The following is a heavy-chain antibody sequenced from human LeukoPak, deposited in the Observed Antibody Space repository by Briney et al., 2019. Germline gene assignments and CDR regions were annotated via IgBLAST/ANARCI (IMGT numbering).Heavy chain of an antibody. CDR3: AREGGDYFFDY. D-gene: IGHD3-16*01. J-gene: IGHJ4*02. CDR1: GYTFTSYY. Sequence: ASVTVSCKASGYTFTSYYMHWVRQAPGQGLEWMGIINPSGGSTSYAQKFQGRVTMTRDTSTSTVYMELSSLRSEDTAVYYCAREGGDYFFDYWGQGTLVTVSS. V-gene: IGHV1-46*01. CDR2: INPSGGST.